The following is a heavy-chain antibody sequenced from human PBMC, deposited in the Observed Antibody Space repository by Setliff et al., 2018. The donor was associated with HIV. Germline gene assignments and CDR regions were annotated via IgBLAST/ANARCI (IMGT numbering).Heavy chain of an antibody. J-gene: IGHJ4*02. D-gene: IGHD1-26*01. V-gene: IGHV3-48*04. CDR1: GFTFSSYT. CDR2: ISTSGTI. CDR3: VTGTDEWELHYFEF. Sequence: GGSLRLSCTASGFTFSSYTMNWVRQAPGKGLEWISCISTSGTIYYADSVKGRFTISRDDAKNSLFLQMNSLRSEDTAVYYCVTGTDEWELHYFEFWGLGTLVTVS.